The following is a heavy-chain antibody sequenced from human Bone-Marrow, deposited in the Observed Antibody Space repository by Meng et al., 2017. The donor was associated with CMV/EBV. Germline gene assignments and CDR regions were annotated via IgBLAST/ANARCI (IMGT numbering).Heavy chain of an antibody. V-gene: IGHV3-30*03. CDR3: AGDWGEVLRKYYYGMDV. D-gene: IGHD3-10*01. CDR2: ISYDGDKQ. J-gene: IGHJ6*02. CDR1: GFSFSRFG. Sequence: GESLKISCAVSGFSFSRFGMHWVRQAPGKGLEWVALISYDGDKQYYAESVKGRFTVSRDNPKKALYLEIDRLRGDDTAVYYFAGDWGEVLRKYYYGMDVWGLGTTVTVSS.